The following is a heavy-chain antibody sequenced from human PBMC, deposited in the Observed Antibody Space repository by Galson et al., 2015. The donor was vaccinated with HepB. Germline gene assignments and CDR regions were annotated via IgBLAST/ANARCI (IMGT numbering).Heavy chain of an antibody. V-gene: IGHV3-30*03. CDR3: ARSQTRELGFDY. D-gene: IGHD7-27*01. J-gene: IGHJ4*02. CDR1: GFTFSNYG. Sequence: SLRLSCAASGFTFSNYGMHWVRQAPGKGLEWVAVISYDGSNKYYADSVKGRFTISRDNAKNSLFLQMQSLRVDDTAVYYCARSQTRELGFDYWGQGTLVTVSP. CDR2: ISYDGSNK.